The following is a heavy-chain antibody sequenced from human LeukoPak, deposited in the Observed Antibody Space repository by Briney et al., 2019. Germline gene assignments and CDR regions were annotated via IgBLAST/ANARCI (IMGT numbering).Heavy chain of an antibody. J-gene: IGHJ6*03. CDR2: INSDGSST. Sequence: PGGSLRLSCAASGFTFSSYWMHWVRQAPGKGLVWVSRINSDGSSTSYADSVKGRFTISRDNAKNTLYLQMNSLRAEDTAVYYCARAGLRLGELSLFTSLDYYYMDVWGKGTTVTASS. CDR3: ARAGLRLGELSLFTSLDYYYMDV. V-gene: IGHV3-74*01. D-gene: IGHD3-16*02. CDR1: GFTFSSYW.